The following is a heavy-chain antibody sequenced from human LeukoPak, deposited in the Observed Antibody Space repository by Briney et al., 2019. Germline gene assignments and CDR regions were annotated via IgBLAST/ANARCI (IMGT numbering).Heavy chain of an antibody. J-gene: IGHJ5*02. D-gene: IGHD5-24*01. CDR2: INHSGST. CDR3: ARVRRWLQFLWFDP. CDR1: GGSFSGYY. V-gene: IGHV4-34*01. Sequence: SETLSLTCGVYGGSFSGYYWTWIRQPPGKGLEWIGEINHSGSTNYNPSLKSRVTISVDTSKNQFSLKLSSVTAADTAVYYCARVRRWLQFLWFDPWGQGTLVTVSS.